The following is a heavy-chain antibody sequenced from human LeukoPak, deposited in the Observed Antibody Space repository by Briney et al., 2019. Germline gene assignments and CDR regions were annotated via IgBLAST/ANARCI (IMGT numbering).Heavy chain of an antibody. CDR2: IRYDGSNK. Sequence: PGGSLRLSCAASGFTFSSYGMHWVRQAPGKGLEWVAFIRYDGSNKYYADSVKGRFTISRDNSKNTLYLQMNSLRAEDTAVYYCAKGPTHMGIAAADPFDYWGQGTLVTVSS. V-gene: IGHV3-30*02. CDR1: GFTFSSYG. J-gene: IGHJ4*02. CDR3: AKGPTHMGIAAADPFDY. D-gene: IGHD6-13*01.